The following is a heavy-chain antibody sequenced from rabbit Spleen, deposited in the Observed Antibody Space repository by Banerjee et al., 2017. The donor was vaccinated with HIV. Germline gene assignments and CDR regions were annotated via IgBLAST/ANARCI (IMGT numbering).Heavy chain of an antibody. V-gene: IGHV1S45*01. D-gene: IGHD4-1*01. J-gene: IGHJ3*01. CDR3: ARGSGGWGPFRL. Sequence: QEQLVESGGGLVKPEGSLKLSCTASGFSFSNKAVMCWVRQAPGKGLEWIGCINSGTTITWYASWAKGRFTISKTSSTTVTLQMTSLTAADTATYFCARGSGGWGPFRLWGQGTLVTVS. CDR2: INSGTTIT. CDR1: GFSFSNKAV.